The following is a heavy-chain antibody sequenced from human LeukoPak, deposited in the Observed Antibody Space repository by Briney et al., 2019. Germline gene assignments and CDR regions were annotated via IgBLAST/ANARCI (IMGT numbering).Heavy chain of an antibody. J-gene: IGHJ4*02. CDR3: ARHNYDFDFDS. CDR2: ISPKSGGT. CDR1: GYTFSDYH. D-gene: IGHD3-3*01. V-gene: IGHV1-2*02. Sequence: ASVKVSCKASGYTFSDYHIHWVRQAPGQGLEWMGWISPKSGGTNYAQNFQGRVTMTRDTSINTAYMELSRLRPDDTAVYYCARHNYDFDFDSWGQGALVTVSS.